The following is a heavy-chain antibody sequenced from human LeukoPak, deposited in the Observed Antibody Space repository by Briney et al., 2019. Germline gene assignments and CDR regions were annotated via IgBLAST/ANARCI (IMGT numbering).Heavy chain of an antibody. CDR1: GFTFSSYW. Sequence: GGSLRLSCAASGFTFSSYWMSWARQAPGKGLEWVANIQQDGSEKYYVDSVKGRFTISRDNAKNSLYLHMNSLRAEDTAIYYCARYYYGSGSYYAKYYFDYWGQGTLVTVSS. CDR2: IQQDGSEK. J-gene: IGHJ4*02. D-gene: IGHD3-10*01. CDR3: ARYYYGSGSYYAKYYFDY. V-gene: IGHV3-7*01.